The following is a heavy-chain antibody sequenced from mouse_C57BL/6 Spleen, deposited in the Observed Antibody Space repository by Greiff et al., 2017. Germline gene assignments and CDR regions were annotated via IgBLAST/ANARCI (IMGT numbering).Heavy chain of an antibody. J-gene: IGHJ1*03. CDR3: ARCYYGSSGYFDV. Sequence: VQLQQSGAELVKPGASVKMSCKASGYTFTSYWITWVKQRPGQGLEWIGDIYPGSGSTNYNEKFKSKATLTVDTSSSTAYMQLSSLTSEDSAVYYCARCYYGSSGYFDVWGTGTTVTVSS. CDR2: IYPGSGST. CDR1: GYTFTSYW. D-gene: IGHD1-1*01. V-gene: IGHV1-55*01.